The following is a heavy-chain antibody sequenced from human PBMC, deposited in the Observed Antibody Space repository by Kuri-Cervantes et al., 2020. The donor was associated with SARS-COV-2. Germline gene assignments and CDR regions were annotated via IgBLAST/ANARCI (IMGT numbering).Heavy chain of an antibody. CDR3: ARVGGYCSSTSCYNHAFDI. V-gene: IGHV4-59*11. Sequence: GSLRLSCAFYGESFSGHYWSWIRQPPGKGLEWIGYIYYSGSTNYNPSLKSRVTISVDTSKNQFSLKLSSVTAADTAVYYCARVGGYCSSTSCYNHAFDIWGQGTMVTVSS. J-gene: IGHJ3*02. CDR2: IYYSGST. D-gene: IGHD2-2*02. CDR1: GESFSGHY.